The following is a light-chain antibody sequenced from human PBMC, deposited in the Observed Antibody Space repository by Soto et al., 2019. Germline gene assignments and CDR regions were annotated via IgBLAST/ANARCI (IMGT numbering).Light chain of an antibody. V-gene: IGKV1D-16*01. CDR2: AAS. CDR3: QQYNSYPT. CDR1: QDISKW. Sequence: DIQMTQSPSSLSASVGDRVIITCRASQDISKWLAWYQQKPGKAPKSLIYAASNLQGGVPPRFSGSGSGTDFSLTISSLQPEDVATYYCQQYNSYPTFGGGTKVEIK. J-gene: IGKJ4*01.